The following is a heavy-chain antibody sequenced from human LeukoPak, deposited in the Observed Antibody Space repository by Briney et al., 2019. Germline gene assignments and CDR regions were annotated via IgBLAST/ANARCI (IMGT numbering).Heavy chain of an antibody. Sequence: GGSLRLSCAASGFTFSDYYIHWVRQVPGKGLIWVSRITGDGTRTVYADSVEGRFTTSRDNAKNTLYLQMNSLRAEDAAVYFCAKAPVTSCRGAYCYPFDSWGQGTLVTVSS. CDR2: ITGDGTRT. V-gene: IGHV3-74*01. CDR3: AKAPVTSCRGAYCYPFDS. D-gene: IGHD2-21*01. J-gene: IGHJ4*02. CDR1: GFTFSDYY.